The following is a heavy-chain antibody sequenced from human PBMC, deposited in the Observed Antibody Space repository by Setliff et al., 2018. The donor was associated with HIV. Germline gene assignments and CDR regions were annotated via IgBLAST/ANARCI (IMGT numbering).Heavy chain of an antibody. CDR3: ARGLSSTASPYFYYYYMDV. J-gene: IGHJ6*03. V-gene: IGHV4-34*01. D-gene: IGHD2-2*01. Sequence: SETLSLTCDVYGGSFSGYYWSWIRQPPGKGLEWIGKINHSGSTNYNPSLKSRVTISVDTSKNQFSLKLGSVTAADTAVYYCARGLSSTASPYFYYYYMDVWGKGTTVTVSS. CDR1: GGSFSGYY. CDR2: INHSGST.